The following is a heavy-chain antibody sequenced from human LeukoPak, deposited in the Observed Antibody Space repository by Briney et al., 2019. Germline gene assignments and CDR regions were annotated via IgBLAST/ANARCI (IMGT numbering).Heavy chain of an antibody. CDR3: ASTYSSGSHFDY. Sequence: GESLKISCKGSGYSFTSYWIRWVRQMPGKGLEWMGRIDPSDSYTNYSPSFQGHVTISADKSISTAYLQWSSLKASDTAMYYCASTYSSGSHFDYWGQGTLVTVSS. CDR1: GYSFTSYW. CDR2: IDPSDSYT. V-gene: IGHV5-10-1*01. J-gene: IGHJ4*02. D-gene: IGHD6-19*01.